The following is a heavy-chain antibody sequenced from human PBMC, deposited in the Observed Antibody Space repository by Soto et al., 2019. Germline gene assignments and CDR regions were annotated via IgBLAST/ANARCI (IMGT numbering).Heavy chain of an antibody. CDR3: AGGGWLHHY. CDR2: IYYSGST. CDR1: GGSISSYY. Sequence: SSETLSLTCTVSGGSISSYYWSWIRQPPGKGLEWIGYIYYSGSTNYNPSLKSRVTISVDTSKNQFSLKLSSVTAADTAVYYCAGGGWLHHYWGQGTLVTVSS. J-gene: IGHJ4*02. D-gene: IGHD5-12*01. V-gene: IGHV4-59*01.